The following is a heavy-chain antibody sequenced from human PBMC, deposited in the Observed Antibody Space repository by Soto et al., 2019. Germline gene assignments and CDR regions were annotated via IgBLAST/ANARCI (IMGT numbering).Heavy chain of an antibody. CDR2: INHSGST. V-gene: IGHV4-34*01. D-gene: IGHD3-10*01. CDR1: GGSFSGYY. J-gene: IGHJ6*02. Sequence: SETLSLTCAVYGGSFSGYYWSWIRQPPGKGLEWIGEINHSGSTNYNPSLKSRVTISVDTSKNQFSLKLSSVTAADTAVYYCARGLVRGVIRPYYYYGMDVWGQGTTVT. CDR3: ARGLVRGVIRPYYYYGMDV.